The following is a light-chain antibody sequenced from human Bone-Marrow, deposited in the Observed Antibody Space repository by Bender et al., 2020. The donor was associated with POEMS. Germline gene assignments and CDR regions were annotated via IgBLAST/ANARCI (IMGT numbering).Light chain of an antibody. Sequence: QSALTQPASVSGSPGQSITISCTGASADVGNYSLVSWYQRHPGKAPKVLIYEVTKRPSGVPDRFSGSKSGNTASLTVSRLQAEDEADYYCTSYSDSASANWLFGGGTKLTVL. CDR3: TSYSDSASANWL. CDR2: EVT. J-gene: IGLJ3*02. V-gene: IGLV2-14*02. CDR1: SADVGNYSL.